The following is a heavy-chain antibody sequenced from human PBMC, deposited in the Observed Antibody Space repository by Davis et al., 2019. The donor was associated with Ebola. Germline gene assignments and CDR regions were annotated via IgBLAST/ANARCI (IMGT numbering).Heavy chain of an antibody. J-gene: IGHJ6*02. Sequence: GESLKISCAASGFTFSSYDMHWVRQATGKGLEWVSAIGTAGDPYYPGSVKGRFTISRENAKNSLYLQMNSLRAGDTAVYYCAKDPDPRAALGYFNPMDVWGQGTTVTVSS. CDR2: IGTAGDP. CDR3: AKDPDPRAALGYFNPMDV. V-gene: IGHV3-13*05. CDR1: GFTFSSYD. D-gene: IGHD2-15*01.